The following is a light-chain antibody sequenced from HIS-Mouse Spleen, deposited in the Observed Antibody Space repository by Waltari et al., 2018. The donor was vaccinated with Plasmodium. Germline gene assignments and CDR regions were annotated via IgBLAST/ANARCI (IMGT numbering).Light chain of an antibody. Sequence: EIVLTQSPGTLSLSPGERATLSCRASQSVSSSYLAWYQQKPGKSPRLLIYGASSSATGIPDRCSGSGSGADFTLTISRLEPEDFAVYYCQQYGSSPPYTFGQGTKLEIK. J-gene: IGKJ2*01. CDR1: QSVSSSY. CDR2: GAS. CDR3: QQYGSSPPYT. V-gene: IGKV3-20*01.